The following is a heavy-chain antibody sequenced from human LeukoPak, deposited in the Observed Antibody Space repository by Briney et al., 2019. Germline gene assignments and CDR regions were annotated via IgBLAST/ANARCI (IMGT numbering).Heavy chain of an antibody. V-gene: IGHV4-61*02. CDR1: GGSISSGSYY. CDR2: IYTGGST. J-gene: IGHJ3*02. CDR3: ARLWGYCSGTSCSTYSFDI. D-gene: IGHD2-2*01. Sequence: SQTLSLTCTVSGGSISSGSYYWSWIRQPAGKGLEWLGRIYTGGSTKYNPSLKSRVTISLDTSNNQFSLKLSSVTAADTAVYYCARLWGYCSGTSCSTYSFDIWGQGTMVTVS.